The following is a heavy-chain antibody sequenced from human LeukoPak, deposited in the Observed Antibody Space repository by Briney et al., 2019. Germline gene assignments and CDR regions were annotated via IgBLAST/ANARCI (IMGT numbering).Heavy chain of an antibody. J-gene: IGHJ4*02. CDR2: ISSSGSTI. CDR1: GFAFSSYG. CDR3: ARVQGGVGAAFDY. D-gene: IGHD1-26*01. V-gene: IGHV3-48*04. Sequence: GGSLRLSCAASGFAFSSYGMHWIRQAPGKGLEWVSYISSSGSTIYYADSVKGRFTISRDNAKNSLYLQMNSLRAEDTAVYYCARVQGGVGAAFDYWGQGTLVTVSS.